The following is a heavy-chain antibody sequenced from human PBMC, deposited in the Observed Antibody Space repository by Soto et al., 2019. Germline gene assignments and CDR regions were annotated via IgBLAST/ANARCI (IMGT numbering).Heavy chain of an antibody. CDR3: AKESSIFGVVLGYYMDV. CDR1: GFTFSSYA. V-gene: IGHV3-23*01. Sequence: EVQLLESGGGLVQPGGSLRLSCAASGFTFSSYAMSWVRQAPGKGLEWVSAISGSGGSTYYADSVKGRFTISRDNSKNTLYLQMNSLRAEDTAVYYCAKESSIFGVVLGYYMDVWGKGTTVTVSS. D-gene: IGHD3-3*01. J-gene: IGHJ6*03. CDR2: ISGSGGST.